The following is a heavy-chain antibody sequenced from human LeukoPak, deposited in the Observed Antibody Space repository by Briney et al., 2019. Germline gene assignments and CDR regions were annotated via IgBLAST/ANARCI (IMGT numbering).Heavy chain of an antibody. J-gene: IGHJ4*02. CDR3: ARGVSGVSIAARTFDY. Sequence: GGSLRLSCAASGFTFSSYAMHWVRQAPGKGLEYVSAISSNGGSTYYANSVKGRFTISRDNSKNTLYLQMGSLRAEDMAVYYCARGVSGVSIAARTFDYWGQGTLVTVFS. V-gene: IGHV3-64*01. D-gene: IGHD6-6*01. CDR1: GFTFSSYA. CDR2: ISSNGGST.